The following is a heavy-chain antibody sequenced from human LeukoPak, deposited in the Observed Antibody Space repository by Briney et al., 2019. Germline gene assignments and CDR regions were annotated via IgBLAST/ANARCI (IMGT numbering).Heavy chain of an antibody. CDR2: INTNTGNP. V-gene: IGHV7-4-1*02. CDR1: GYVFTSYA. D-gene: IGHD5-12*01. J-gene: IGHJ4*02. Sequence: GASVKVSCKASGYVFTSYAMNWVRQAPGQGLQWMGWINTNTGNPTYAQGFTGRFVFPLDTSVYTAYLQISSLKAEDTAVYYCAREYSGYDSGFDYWGQGTLVTVSS. CDR3: AREYSGYDSGFDY.